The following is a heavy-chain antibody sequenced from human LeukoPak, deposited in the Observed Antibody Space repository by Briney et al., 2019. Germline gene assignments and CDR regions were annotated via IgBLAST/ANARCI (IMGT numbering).Heavy chain of an antibody. D-gene: IGHD6-19*01. J-gene: IGHJ3*02. V-gene: IGHV4-59*01. CDR3: AREVLSSGWYSGDAXDX. CDR1: GGSISSYY. Sequence: SETLSLTCSVSGGSISSYYWSWIRQPPGKGLEWIGYIYHSGSTNYNPSIKSRVTISVDTSKDQFSLKLSSVTAADTAVYYCAREVLSSGWYSGDAXDXXGQGXXVTV. CDR2: IYHSGST.